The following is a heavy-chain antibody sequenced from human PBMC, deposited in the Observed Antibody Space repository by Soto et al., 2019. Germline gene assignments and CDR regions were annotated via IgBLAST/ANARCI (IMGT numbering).Heavy chain of an antibody. D-gene: IGHD3-16*02. V-gene: IGHV1-69*13. Sequence: GASVKVSCKASGGTFSSYAISWVRQAPGQGLEWMGGIIPIFGTANYAQKFQGRVTITADESTSTAYMELSSLRSEDTAVYYCATTHYDYVWGSYRPYYFDYWGQGILVTVSS. J-gene: IGHJ4*02. CDR2: IIPIFGTA. CDR3: ATTHYDYVWGSYRPYYFDY. CDR1: GGTFSSYA.